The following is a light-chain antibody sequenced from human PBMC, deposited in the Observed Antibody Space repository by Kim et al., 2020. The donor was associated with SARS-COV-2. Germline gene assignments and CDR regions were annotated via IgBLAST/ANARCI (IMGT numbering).Light chain of an antibody. CDR1: QSVSSSY. V-gene: IGKV3-20*01. CDR2: GAS. J-gene: IGKJ2*01. Sequence: EIVLTQSPGTLSLSPGERATLSCRASQSVSSSYLAWYQQKPGQAPRLLIYGASSRATGIPDRFSGSGSGTDFTHTISRLEPEDFAVYYCQQYGSSPLTFGQGTKLEI. CDR3: QQYGSSPLT.